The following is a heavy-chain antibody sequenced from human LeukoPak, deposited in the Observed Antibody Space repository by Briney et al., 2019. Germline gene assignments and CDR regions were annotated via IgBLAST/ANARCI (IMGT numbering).Heavy chain of an antibody. J-gene: IGHJ4*02. CDR3: ATDMLGGSGSSDY. CDR2: ITTSDSYI. D-gene: IGHD3-10*01. CDR1: GFTFSTYT. V-gene: IGHV3-21*01. Sequence: GGSLRLSCAASGFTFSTYTMNWVRQAPGKGLEWVSSITTSDSYIYYADSVKGRFTISRDNAKNSLYLQMNSLRAEDTAVYYCATDMLGGSGSSDYWGQGTLVTVSS.